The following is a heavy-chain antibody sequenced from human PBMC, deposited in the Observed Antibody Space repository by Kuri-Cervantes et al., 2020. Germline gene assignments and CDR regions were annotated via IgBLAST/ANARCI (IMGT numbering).Heavy chain of an antibody. Sequence: SETLSLTCTVSGGSISSSSYYWGWIRQPPGKGLEWIGSIYHSGSTYYNPSLKSQVTISVDTSKNQFSLKLSSVTAADTAVYYCARHRVVAATHWFDPWGQGTLVTVSS. D-gene: IGHD2-15*01. CDR1: GGSISSSSYY. J-gene: IGHJ5*02. V-gene: IGHV4-39*01. CDR2: IYHSGST. CDR3: ARHRVVAATHWFDP.